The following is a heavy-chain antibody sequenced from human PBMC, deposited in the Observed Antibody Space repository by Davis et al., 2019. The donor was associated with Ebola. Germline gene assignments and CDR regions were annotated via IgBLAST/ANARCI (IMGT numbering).Heavy chain of an antibody. V-gene: IGHV3-30-3*01. D-gene: IGHD5-24*01. CDR2: ISYDGSDE. Sequence: GESLKISCVASGFTLGNFAMHWVRQAPGKGLEWVAVISYDGSDEYYADSVKGRFTVSRDNAKNSVDLQMNSLRADDTALYYCARVSRDGYENFDYWGQGTLVTVSS. CDR1: GFTLGNFA. J-gene: IGHJ4*02. CDR3: ARVSRDGYENFDY.